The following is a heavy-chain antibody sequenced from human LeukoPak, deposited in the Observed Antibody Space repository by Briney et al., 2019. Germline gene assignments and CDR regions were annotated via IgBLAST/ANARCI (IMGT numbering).Heavy chain of an antibody. D-gene: IGHD4-17*01. CDR1: GGSFSGYY. CDR3: ARGRIYGGNTFFDY. Sequence: SETLSLTCDVYGGSFSGYYWSWIRQPPGKGLEWIGEINHSGSTNYNPSLKSRVTISVDTSKNQFSLKLSSVTAADTAVYYCARGRIYGGNTFFDYWGQGTLVTVSS. V-gene: IGHV4-34*01. CDR2: INHSGST. J-gene: IGHJ4*02.